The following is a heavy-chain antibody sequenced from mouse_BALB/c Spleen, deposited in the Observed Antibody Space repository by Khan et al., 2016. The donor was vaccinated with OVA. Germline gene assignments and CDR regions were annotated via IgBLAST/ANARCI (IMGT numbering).Heavy chain of an antibody. V-gene: IGHV1-7*01. J-gene: IGHJ3*01. Sequence: VQLKESGSELAKPGASVKMSCKASGYTFTSYWMHWVKQRPGQGLEWIGYINPATDYTEYNQKFKNKATLTADKSSSTAYMQLNSLTSEDSAVYYCVNHGSSSTWFTYWGQGTPVT. CDR1: GYTFTSYW. CDR2: INPATDYT. D-gene: IGHD1-1*01. CDR3: VNHGSSSTWFTY.